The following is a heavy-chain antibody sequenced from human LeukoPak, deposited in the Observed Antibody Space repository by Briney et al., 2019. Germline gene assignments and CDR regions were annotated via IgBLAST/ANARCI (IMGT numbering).Heavy chain of an antibody. V-gene: IGHV3-30*02. D-gene: IGHD2-2*01. CDR2: IRYDGSNK. CDR3: AKDPGGDCSSTSCYASYYYGMDV. J-gene: IGHJ6*02. Sequence: GGSLRLSCAASGFTFSSYGMHWVRQAPGKGLEWVAFIRYDGSNKYYADSVKGRFTISRGNSKNTLYLQMNSLRAEDTAVYYCAKDPGGDCSSTSCYASYYYGMDVWGQGTTVTVSS. CDR1: GFTFSSYG.